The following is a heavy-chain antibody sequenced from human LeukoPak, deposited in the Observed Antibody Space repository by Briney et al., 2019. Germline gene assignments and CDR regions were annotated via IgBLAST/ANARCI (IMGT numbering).Heavy chain of an antibody. CDR1: GGSVSNYY. D-gene: IGHD3-22*01. V-gene: IGHV4-59*02. CDR3: ARGGTYYYDNSGYDS. J-gene: IGHJ5*01. CDR2: ISYRGST. Sequence: SETLSLTCNVSGGSVSNYYWTWIRQSPGRGLEWIGYISYRGSTNYNLSLKSRGTISVDPSKNQFSLILNSVTAADTAVYYCARGGTYYYDNSGYDSWGQGIMVTVSS.